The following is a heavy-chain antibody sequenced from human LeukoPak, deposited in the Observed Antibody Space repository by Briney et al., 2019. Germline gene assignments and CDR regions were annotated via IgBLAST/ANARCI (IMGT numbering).Heavy chain of an antibody. CDR1: GFTFSSYS. J-gene: IGHJ6*03. CDR2: ISSSSSYI. CDR3: ARDAGYCSGGSCYSNYMGV. V-gene: IGHV3-21*01. Sequence: GGSLRLSCAASGFTFSSYSMNWVRQAPGKGLEWVSSISSSSSYIYYADSVKGRFTISRDNAKNSLYLQMNSLRAEDTAVYYCARDAGYCSGGSCYSNYMGVWGKGTTVTVSS. D-gene: IGHD2-15*01.